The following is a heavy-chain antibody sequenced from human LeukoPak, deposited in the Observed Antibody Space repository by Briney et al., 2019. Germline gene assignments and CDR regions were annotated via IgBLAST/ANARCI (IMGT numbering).Heavy chain of an antibody. CDR2: VYYSGST. J-gene: IGHJ4*02. CDR3: ARGRPLLRFLEWLLNFDY. Sequence: PSETLSLTCTVSSGSVSTSSYYWGWIRQPPGKGLEWIGSVYYSGSTYYNPSLKSRVTISVDTSKNQFSLKLSSVTAADTAVYYCARGRPLLRFLEWLLNFDYWGQGTLVTVSS. V-gene: IGHV4-39*01. D-gene: IGHD3-3*01. CDR1: SGSVSTSSYY.